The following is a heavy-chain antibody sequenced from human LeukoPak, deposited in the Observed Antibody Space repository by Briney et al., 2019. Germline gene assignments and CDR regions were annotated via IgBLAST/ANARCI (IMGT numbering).Heavy chain of an antibody. J-gene: IGHJ6*03. Sequence: SETLSLTCAVSGASISSHYWSWIRQPPGKGLGWIGYTSGSISDNPSLKSRVAVSVDPSQNQVSLSLTSVTAADTAVYYCARVLAVFGLDTTDFYMDVWGKGTTVTVSS. V-gene: IGHV4-59*11. D-gene: IGHD3/OR15-3a*01. CDR3: ARVLAVFGLDTTDFYMDV. CDR1: GASISSHY. CDR2: TSGSI.